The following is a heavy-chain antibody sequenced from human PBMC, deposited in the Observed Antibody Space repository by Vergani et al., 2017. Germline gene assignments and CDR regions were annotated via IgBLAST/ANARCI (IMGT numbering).Heavy chain of an antibody. V-gene: IGHV3-73*01. CDR2: IRNRANNYAT. CDR1: GFIFSDSA. CDR3: LRHDTLLR. Sequence: EVQVLESGGGLVQPGGSLKLSCVASGFIFSDSAIHWVRQASGKGLEWVGRIRNRANNYATEYAASVRGRFIVSREDPKNTAYLQMNGLKTEDTAVYYCLRHDTLLRWGQGTLVTVSS. J-gene: IGHJ4*02. D-gene: IGHD2/OR15-2a*01.